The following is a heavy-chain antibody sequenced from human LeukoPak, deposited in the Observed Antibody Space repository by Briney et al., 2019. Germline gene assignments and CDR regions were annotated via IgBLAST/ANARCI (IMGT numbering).Heavy chain of an antibody. Sequence: ASVKVSCKASGYPFTTYYIHWVRQSPGHGLEWMGIIDPGSGTTTYAQKFQVRVTMTRDTSTNTVYMDLSSLTSEGTAVYYCARELHATYYFDYWGQGSLATVSS. CDR2: IDPGSGTT. D-gene: IGHD3-10*01. J-gene: IGHJ4*02. CDR3: ARELHATYYFDY. V-gene: IGHV1-46*01. CDR1: GYPFTTYY.